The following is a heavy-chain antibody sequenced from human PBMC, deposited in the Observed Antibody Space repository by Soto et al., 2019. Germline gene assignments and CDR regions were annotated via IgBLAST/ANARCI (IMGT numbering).Heavy chain of an antibody. Sequence: TSETLSLTCTVSGGSISSNYWSWIRQPAGKGLEWIGRIYGSGSTNYNPSLKSRVTMGQDMSKNQFSLNLTSVTAADSAVYYCAREVIRPAAGKYYFDYWGQGTLVTVSS. CDR2: IYGSGST. CDR1: GGSISSNY. V-gene: IGHV4-4*07. D-gene: IGHD3-22*01. J-gene: IGHJ4*02. CDR3: AREVIRPAAGKYYFDY.